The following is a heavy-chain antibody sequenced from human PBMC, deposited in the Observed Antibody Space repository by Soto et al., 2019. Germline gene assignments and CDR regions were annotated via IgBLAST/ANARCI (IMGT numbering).Heavy chain of an antibody. Sequence: ETLSLTCTVSGASISDTTFYWGWIRQPPGKGLEWIASLYYSGDTSYNPSLRSRVTISGDTSKNQFSLRLTSVTAADTAVYYCARHFYYFDYWGQGTLVTVSS. CDR3: ARHFYYFDY. CDR1: GASISDTTFY. CDR2: LYYSGDT. V-gene: IGHV4-39*01. J-gene: IGHJ4*02.